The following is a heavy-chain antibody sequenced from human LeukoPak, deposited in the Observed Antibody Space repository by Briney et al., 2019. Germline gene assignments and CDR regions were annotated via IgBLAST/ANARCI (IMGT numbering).Heavy chain of an antibody. Sequence: GGSLRLSCAASGFTVSSNYMSWVRQAPGKGLEWVSVIYSGGSTYYADSVKGRFTISRDNSKNTLYLQMNSLRAEDTAVYYCATSGSSSSFDYWGRGTLVTVSS. D-gene: IGHD6-13*01. CDR3: ATSGSSSSFDY. CDR2: IYSGGST. V-gene: IGHV3-66*02. J-gene: IGHJ4*02. CDR1: GFTVSSNY.